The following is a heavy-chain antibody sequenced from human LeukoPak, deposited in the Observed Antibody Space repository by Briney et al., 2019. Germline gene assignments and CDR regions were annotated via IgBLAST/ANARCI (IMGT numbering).Heavy chain of an antibody. Sequence: GGSLRLSCAASGFTFSSYSMNWVRQAPGQGLEWVSTINGGGAGTKYADSVKGRFTISRDNSNNTLSLQINSLRAEDTAVYYCAKYNSAWYEDYWGQGALVTVSS. CDR1: GFTFSSYS. CDR2: INGGGAGT. J-gene: IGHJ4*02. CDR3: AKYNSAWYEDY. D-gene: IGHD6-19*01. V-gene: IGHV3-23*01.